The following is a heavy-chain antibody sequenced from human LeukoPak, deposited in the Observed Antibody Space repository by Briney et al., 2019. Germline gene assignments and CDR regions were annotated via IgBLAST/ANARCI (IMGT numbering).Heavy chain of an antibody. CDR3: ARDLKHYSSGWYREGYYFDY. D-gene: IGHD6-19*01. Sequence: PGGSLRLSCAASGFTFSSYSMNWVRQAPGKGLEWVSYVSSSSSTIYYADSVKGRFTISRDNAKNSLYLQMNSLRDEDTAVYYCARDLKHYSSGWYREGYYFDYWGQGTLVTVSS. CDR1: GFTFSSYS. V-gene: IGHV3-48*02. CDR2: VSSSSSTI. J-gene: IGHJ4*02.